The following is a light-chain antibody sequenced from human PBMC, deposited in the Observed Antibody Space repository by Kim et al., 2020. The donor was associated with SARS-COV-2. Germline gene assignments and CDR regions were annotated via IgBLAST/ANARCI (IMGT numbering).Light chain of an antibody. CDR3: QQCGVYSWT. V-gene: IGKV1-5*03. CDR1: QGIGRW. Sequence: APVGDRVTITCRASQGIGRWLAWYQQKPGKAPTLLIYKASYLESGVPSRFSGSGSGTEFTLTINSLQPDDFAIYFCQQCGVYSWTFGQGTKVDI. CDR2: KAS. J-gene: IGKJ1*01.